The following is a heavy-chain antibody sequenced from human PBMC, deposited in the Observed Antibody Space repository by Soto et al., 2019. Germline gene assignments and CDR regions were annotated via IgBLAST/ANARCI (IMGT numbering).Heavy chain of an antibody. V-gene: IGHV3-23*01. CDR2: ISGGGGTT. D-gene: IGHD6-19*01. CDR1: GFTLSSYA. Sequence: EVQLLESGGGLVQPGGSLRLSCAASGFTLSSYAMSWVRQAPGKGLAWVSGISGGGGTTFYADSVKGRFTISRDNSKSTLYLPMTSLRADGTAMYYCARGYSSVWTPNAFDIWGQGTIVTVSA. CDR3: ARGYSSVWTPNAFDI. J-gene: IGHJ3*02.